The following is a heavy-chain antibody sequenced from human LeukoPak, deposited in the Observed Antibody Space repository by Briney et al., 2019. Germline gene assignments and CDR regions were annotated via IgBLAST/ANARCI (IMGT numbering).Heavy chain of an antibody. CDR3: AILAGQLAFVY. Sequence: SETLSLTCAVYAGSFSGYFWSWIRQPPGKGLEWIGEINHSGSASYNPSLKSRVTISVDTSKNQFSLKLSSVTAADTAVYYWAILAGQLAFVYWGQGTLVTVSS. J-gene: IGHJ4*02. D-gene: IGHD3-16*01. CDR2: INHSGSA. V-gene: IGHV4-34*01. CDR1: AGSFSGYF.